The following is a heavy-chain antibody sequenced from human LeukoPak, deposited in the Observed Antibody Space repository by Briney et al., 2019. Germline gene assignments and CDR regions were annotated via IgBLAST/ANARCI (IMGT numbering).Heavy chain of an antibody. V-gene: IGHV3-66*01. Sequence: LGGSLRLSCGASGFTASSNYMSWVRAARGKGLEWVSVIYSGGSTYYADSVKGRFTISRDNSKNTLYLQMNSLRAEDTAVYYCARSSRGDSSGYYPRYFDYWGQGTLVTVSS. CDR3: ARSSRGDSSGYYPRYFDY. CDR1: GFTASSNY. D-gene: IGHD3-22*01. J-gene: IGHJ4*02. CDR2: IYSGGST.